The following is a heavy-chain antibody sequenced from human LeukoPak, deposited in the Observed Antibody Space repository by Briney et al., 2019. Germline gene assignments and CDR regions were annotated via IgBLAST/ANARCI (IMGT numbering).Heavy chain of an antibody. CDR2: ISYDGSNK. CDR3: AGPISYAFDI. Sequence: QAGGSLRLSCAASGFTFSSYGMHWVRQAPGKGLEWVAVISYDGSNKYYADSVKGRFTISRDNSKNTLYLQMNSLRAEDTAVYYCAGPISYAFDIWGQGTMVTVSS. V-gene: IGHV3-30*03. J-gene: IGHJ3*02. CDR1: GFTFSSYG. D-gene: IGHD2/OR15-2a*01.